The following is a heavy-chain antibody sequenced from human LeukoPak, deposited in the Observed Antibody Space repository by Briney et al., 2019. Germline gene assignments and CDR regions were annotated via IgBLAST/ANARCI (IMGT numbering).Heavy chain of an antibody. CDR1: GGSITSYY. V-gene: IGHV4-59*08. J-gene: IGHJ4*02. CDR2: VYYTGNT. Sequence: PSETLSLTCTVSGGSITSYYWTWIRQPPGKGLEWIGYVYYTGNTNYNPSLKSRVTISLDTSRSRFSLQLSPVTAADTAIYYCARRARATGGGDYFDYWGQGTPVTVSS. CDR3: ARRARATGGGDYFDY. D-gene: IGHD2-15*01.